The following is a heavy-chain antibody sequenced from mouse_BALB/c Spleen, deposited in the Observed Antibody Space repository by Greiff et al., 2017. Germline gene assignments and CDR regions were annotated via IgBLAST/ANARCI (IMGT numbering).Heavy chain of an antibody. J-gene: IGHJ3*01. CDR1: GYTFTSYW. CDR3: TRGEYGNYGCAH. Sequence: LQQPGSELVRPGASVKLSCKASGYTFTSYWMHWVKQRPGQGLEWIGNIYPGSGSTNYDEKFKSKGTLTVDTSSSTAYMHLSSLTSEDSAVYYWTRGEYGNYGCAHGGKGTLVTVSA. V-gene: IGHV1S22*01. CDR2: IYPGSGST. D-gene: IGHD2-10*02.